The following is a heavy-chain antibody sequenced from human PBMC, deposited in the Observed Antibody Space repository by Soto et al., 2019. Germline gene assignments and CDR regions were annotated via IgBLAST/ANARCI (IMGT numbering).Heavy chain of an antibody. Sequence: GGSLRLSCAASGFTFSNYWMNWVRQAPGKGLEWVANIKLDGSEKYYVDSVKGRFTISRDSAKNSVSLQMDSLRVDDTAVYYCARSSGWTADYWGQGALVTVSS. CDR2: IKLDGSEK. J-gene: IGHJ4*02. D-gene: IGHD6-25*01. CDR3: ARSSGWTADY. CDR1: GFTFSNYW. V-gene: IGHV3-7*01.